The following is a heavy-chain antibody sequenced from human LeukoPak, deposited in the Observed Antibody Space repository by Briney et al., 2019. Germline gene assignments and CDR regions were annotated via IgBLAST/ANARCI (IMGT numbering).Heavy chain of an antibody. J-gene: IGHJ4*02. D-gene: IGHD3-22*01. CDR1: GFTFSSYE. Sequence: PGGSLRLSCAAFGFTFSSYEMIWVRQAPGQGLEWLAYISSSGDRTLYCSASMKGRFTVSRDNAKNSLYLQMNTLTIEDTAVYYCARESDGGGYRFDYWGQGSLVTVSS. V-gene: IGHV3-48*03. CDR2: ISSSGDRTL. CDR3: ARESDGGGYRFDY.